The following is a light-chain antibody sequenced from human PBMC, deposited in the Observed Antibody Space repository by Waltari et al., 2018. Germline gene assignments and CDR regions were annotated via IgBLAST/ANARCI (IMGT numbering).Light chain of an antibody. V-gene: IGKV4-1*01. CDR1: QSVLYSSNNKNY. CDR2: WAS. CDR3: QQYYSTPPT. Sequence: DIVMTQSPDSLAVSLGERATIHCKYSQSVLYSSNNKNYLAWYQKKPGQPPKLLIYWASTRESGVPDRFSGSGSGTDFTLTISSLQAEDVAVYYCQQYYSTPPTFGQGTKLEIK. J-gene: IGKJ2*01.